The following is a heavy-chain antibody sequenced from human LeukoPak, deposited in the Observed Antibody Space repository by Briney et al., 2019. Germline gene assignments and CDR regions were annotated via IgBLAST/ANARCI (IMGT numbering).Heavy chain of an antibody. CDR3: ARVPEPTYYDFWSGPQGNAFDI. D-gene: IGHD3-3*01. CDR2: IYHSGST. V-gene: IGHV4-38-2*01. J-gene: IGHJ3*02. CDR1: GGSISSGAY. Sequence: TSETLSLTCAVSGGSISSGAYWGWVRQPPGKGLEWIGTIYHSGSTYYNPSLKSRVTISIDTSKNQFSLKLSSVTAADTAVYYCARVPEPTYYDFWSGPQGNAFDIWGQGTMVTVSS.